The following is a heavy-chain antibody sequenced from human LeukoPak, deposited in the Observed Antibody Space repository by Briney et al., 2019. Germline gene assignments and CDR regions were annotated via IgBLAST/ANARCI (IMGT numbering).Heavy chain of an antibody. D-gene: IGHD4-17*01. CDR2: IYYSGST. Sequence: PSETLSLTCTVSGGSISSYYWSWIRQPPGKGLEWIGYIYYSGSTNYNPSLKSRVTISVDTSKNQFSLKLSSVTAADTAVYYCARLRYGPNWFDPWGQGTLVTVSS. J-gene: IGHJ5*02. CDR1: GGSISSYY. V-gene: IGHV4-59*08. CDR3: ARLRYGPNWFDP.